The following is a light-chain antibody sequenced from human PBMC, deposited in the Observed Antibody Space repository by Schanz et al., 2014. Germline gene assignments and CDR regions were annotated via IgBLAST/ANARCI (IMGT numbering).Light chain of an antibody. J-gene: IGLJ2*01. CDR3: CSYAGSYVV. Sequence: QSALTQPRSVSGSPGQSVTISCTGTSSDIGDYNLVSWYQQHPGKAPKLMIYDVSKRPSGVSNRFSGSKSGNTASLTISGLRAEDEADYYCCSYAGSYVVFGGGTKLTVL. V-gene: IGLV2-11*01. CDR2: DVS. CDR1: SSDIGDYNL.